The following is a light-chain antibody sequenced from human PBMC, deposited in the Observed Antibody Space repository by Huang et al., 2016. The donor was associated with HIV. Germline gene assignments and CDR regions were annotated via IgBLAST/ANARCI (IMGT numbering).Light chain of an antibody. J-gene: IGKJ3*01. Sequence: DIQMTQSPSSLSASVGDRVTITCRASQSISSYLNWYQQKPGKAPKLLIYAASTLQGVVPSMFSGTGSGTDFTLTISNLQSEDFATYYCQQTYSSLLTFGPGTKVDIK. CDR2: AAS. CDR1: QSISSY. CDR3: QQTYSSLLT. V-gene: IGKV1-39*01.